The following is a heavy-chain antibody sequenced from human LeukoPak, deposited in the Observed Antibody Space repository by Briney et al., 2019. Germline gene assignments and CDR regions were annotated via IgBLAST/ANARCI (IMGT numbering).Heavy chain of an antibody. D-gene: IGHD3-10*01. Sequence: SETLSLPCTVSGGSISSGSYYCSWIRQPAGKGLEWIGRIYTSGSTNYNPSLKSRVTISVDTSKNQFSLKLSSVTAADTAVYYCARGQGYYGSGSFSRKFDPWGQGTLVTVSS. CDR1: GGSISSGSYY. J-gene: IGHJ5*02. V-gene: IGHV4-61*02. CDR2: IYTSGST. CDR3: ARGQGYYGSGSFSRKFDP.